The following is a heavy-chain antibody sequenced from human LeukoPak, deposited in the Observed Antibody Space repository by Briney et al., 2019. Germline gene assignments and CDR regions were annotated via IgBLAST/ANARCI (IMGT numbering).Heavy chain of an antibody. CDR3: AREGGILWWENWFDP. V-gene: IGHV4-34*01. CDR2: INHSGST. J-gene: IGHJ5*02. CDR1: GASISSYY. D-gene: IGHD2-21*01. Sequence: SETLSLTCSVSGASISSYYWSWIRQPPGKGLEWIGEINHSGSTNYNPSLKSRVTISVDTSKNQFSLKLSSVTAADTAVYYCAREGGILWWENWFDPWGQGTLVTVSS.